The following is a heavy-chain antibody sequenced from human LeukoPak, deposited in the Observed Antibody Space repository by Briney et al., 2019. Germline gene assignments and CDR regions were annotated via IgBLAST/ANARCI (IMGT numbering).Heavy chain of an antibody. D-gene: IGHD6-19*01. CDR3: ARVKQWLDRYDY. V-gene: IGHV4-4*07. CDR1: GVSINDHY. J-gene: IGHJ4*02. Sequence: SETLSLTCSVSGVSINDHYWTWVRQPAGRGLEWIGHIYISGSTDYNPSLKSRVTLSVDMSKNQFSLRLTSVTAADTAVYYCARVKQWLDRYDYWGQGTLVTVSS. CDR2: IYISGST.